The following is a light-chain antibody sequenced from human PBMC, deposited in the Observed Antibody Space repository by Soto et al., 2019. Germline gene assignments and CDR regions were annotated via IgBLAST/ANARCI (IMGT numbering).Light chain of an antibody. CDR3: QQYGGVPYT. J-gene: IGKJ2*01. V-gene: IGKV3-20*01. CDR1: QSISSSY. Sequence: VLTQSPGTLSLSPGERATLSCRASQSISSSYLAWYQKKPGQAPRLLIYGASSRATGIPERFSGSGSGTDFTLTISRLEPEDFAVYYCQQYGGVPYTFGQGTKLEIK. CDR2: GAS.